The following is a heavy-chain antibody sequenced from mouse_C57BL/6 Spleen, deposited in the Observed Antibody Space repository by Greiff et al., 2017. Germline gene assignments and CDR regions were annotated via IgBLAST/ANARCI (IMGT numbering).Heavy chain of an antibody. V-gene: IGHV1-62-2*01. CDR1: GYTFTEYT. Sequence: VQLQQSGAELVKPGASVKLSCKASGYTFTEYTIHWVKQRSGQGLEWIGWFYPGSGSIKYNEKFKDKATLTADKSSSTVYMELSRLTSEDSAVYFCARHYYYGSSYLYWYVDVWGTGTTVTVSS. J-gene: IGHJ1*03. CDR3: ARHYYYGSSYLYWYVDV. D-gene: IGHD1-1*01. CDR2: FYPGSGSI.